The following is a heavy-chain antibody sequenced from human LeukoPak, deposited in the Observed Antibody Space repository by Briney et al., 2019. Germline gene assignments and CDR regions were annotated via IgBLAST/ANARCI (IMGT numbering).Heavy chain of an antibody. CDR1: GFTFSSYN. Sequence: GGSLRLSCAASGFTFSSYNMNWVRQAPGKGLEWVSSISSSSSYIYYADSVKGRFTISRDNAKNSLYLQMNSLRAEDTAAYYCAREGITGMIDYWGQGTLVTVSS. CDR2: ISSSSSYI. D-gene: IGHD1-20*01. V-gene: IGHV3-21*01. CDR3: AREGITGMIDY. J-gene: IGHJ4*02.